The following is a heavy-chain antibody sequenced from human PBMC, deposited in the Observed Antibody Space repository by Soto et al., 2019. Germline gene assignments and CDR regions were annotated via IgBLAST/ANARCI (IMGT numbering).Heavy chain of an antibody. CDR1: GFTVSSNY. Sequence: EVQLVETGGGLIQPGGSLRLSCAASGFTVSSNYMSWVRQAPGKGLEWVSVIYSGGGTYYADSVKGRFTISRDNSKNTLYLQMNSLRAEDTAVYYCARGEQQLDTSFDYWGQGTLVTVSS. D-gene: IGHD6-13*01. J-gene: IGHJ4*02. CDR2: IYSGGGT. CDR3: ARGEQQLDTSFDY. V-gene: IGHV3-53*02.